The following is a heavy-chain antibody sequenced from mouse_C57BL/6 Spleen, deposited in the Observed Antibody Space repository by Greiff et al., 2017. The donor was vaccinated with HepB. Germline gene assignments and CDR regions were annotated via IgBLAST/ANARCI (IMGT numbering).Heavy chain of an antibody. J-gene: IGHJ2*01. D-gene: IGHD1-1*01. CDR1: GFTFSSYG. CDR3: ARQGDVITTVVAGDY. CDR2: ISSGGSYT. V-gene: IGHV5-6*01. Sequence: EVKLMESGGDLVKPGGSLKLSCAASGFTFSSYGMSWVRQTPDKRLEWVATISSGGSYTYYPDSVKGRFTISRDNAKNTLYLQMSSLKSEDTAMYYCARQGDVITTVVAGDYWGQGTTLTVSS.